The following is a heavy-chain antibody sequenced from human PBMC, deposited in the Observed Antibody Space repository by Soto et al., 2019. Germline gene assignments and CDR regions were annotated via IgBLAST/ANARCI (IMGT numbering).Heavy chain of an antibody. CDR2: IYYSGST. CDR1: GGSISSSSYY. D-gene: IGHD3-22*01. CDR3: ARLDSSGSIDY. J-gene: IGHJ4*02. Sequence: LSLTCTVSGGSISSSSYYWGWIRQPPGKGPEWIGSIYYSGSTYNNPSLKSRVTKSEDTSKNQFSLKLSSVTAADTAVYYCARLDSSGSIDYWGQGTLVTVSS. V-gene: IGHV4-39*01.